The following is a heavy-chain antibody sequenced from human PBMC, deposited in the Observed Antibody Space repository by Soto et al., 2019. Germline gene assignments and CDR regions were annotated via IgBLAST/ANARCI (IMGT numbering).Heavy chain of an antibody. CDR3: AHKGAGDRWFKY. D-gene: IGHD3-10*01. Sequence: QITLKESGPTLVKPTQTLTLACTFSGFSLSTSGVGMGWIRQPPGKALEWLALIYWDDDKRYSPSLKSRLTITKDTSENQLVLTMTNMDPVDTATYYCAHKGAGDRWFKYWGQGTLVTVSS. J-gene: IGHJ4*02. V-gene: IGHV2-5*02. CDR1: GFSLSTSGVG. CDR2: IYWDDDK.